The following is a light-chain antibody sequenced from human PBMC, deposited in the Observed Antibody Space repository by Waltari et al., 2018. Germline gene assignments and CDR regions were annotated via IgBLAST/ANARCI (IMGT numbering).Light chain of an antibody. Sequence: EIVMTQSPATLSVSPGERATLSCRARQSVSSYLAWYQQKPGQAPRLLTYGASTRATGIPARFSGSGSGTEFTLTISSLQSEDFAVYYCQQYNNWPRLTFGGGTKVEIK. J-gene: IGKJ4*01. CDR2: GAS. CDR1: QSVSSY. V-gene: IGKV3-15*01. CDR3: QQYNNWPRLT.